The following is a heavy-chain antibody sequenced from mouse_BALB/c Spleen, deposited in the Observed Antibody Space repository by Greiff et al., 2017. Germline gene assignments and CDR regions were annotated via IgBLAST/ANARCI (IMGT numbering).Heavy chain of an antibody. CDR2: IDPANGNT. J-gene: IGHJ2*01. Sequence: EVQVVESGAELVKPGASVKLSCTASGFNIKDTYMHWVKQRPEQGLEWIGRIDPANGNTKYDPKFQGKATITADTSSNTAYLQLSSLTSEDTAVYYCARGGPFDYWGRGTTRTVAS. CDR1: GFNIKDTY. CDR3: ARGGPFDY. V-gene: IGHV14-3*02.